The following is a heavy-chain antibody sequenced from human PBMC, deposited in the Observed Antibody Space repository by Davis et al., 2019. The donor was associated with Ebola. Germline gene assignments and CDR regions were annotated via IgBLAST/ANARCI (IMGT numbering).Heavy chain of an antibody. CDR1: GGSISSYY. V-gene: IGHV4-59*12. CDR2: IYYSGST. Sequence: MPSETLSLTCTVSGGSISSYYWSWIRQPPGKGLEWIGYIYYSGSTNYNPSLKSRVTISVDTSKNQFSLKLSSVTAADTAVYYCGRRLRFREYYFDYWGQGTLVTVSS. CDR3: GRRLRFREYYFDY. D-gene: IGHD5-12*01. J-gene: IGHJ4*02.